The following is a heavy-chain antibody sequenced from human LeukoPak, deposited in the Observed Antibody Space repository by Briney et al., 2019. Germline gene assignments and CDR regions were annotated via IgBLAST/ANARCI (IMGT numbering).Heavy chain of an antibody. D-gene: IGHD3-9*01. V-gene: IGHV3-23*01. CDR1: AFAFSNYA. CDR2: ITGSGGNT. J-gene: IGHJ4*02. CDR3: AKWGDYYVLTGYYVSDY. Sequence: APSLTLSCAASAFAFSNYAMSWVRQAPGKGLEWVSAITGSGGNTYYADSVKGRFTISRDKSKNTVFMQMNSLRAEDTAVYYCAKWGDYYVLTGYYVSDYWGQGPLVTVSS.